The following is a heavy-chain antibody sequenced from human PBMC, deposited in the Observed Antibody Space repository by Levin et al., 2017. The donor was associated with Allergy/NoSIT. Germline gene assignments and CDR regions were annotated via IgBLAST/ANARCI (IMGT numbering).Heavy chain of an antibody. D-gene: IGHD3-22*01. CDR3: AGSVYYYDSRGPDYFDY. CDR1: GGTFSSYA. Sequence: SVKVSCKASGGTFSSYAISWVRQAPGQGPEWMGGIIPIFGTANYAQKFQGRVTITADESTSTAYMELSSLRSEDTAVYYCAGSVYYYDSRGPDYFDYWGQGTLVTVSA. V-gene: IGHV1-69*13. J-gene: IGHJ4*02. CDR2: IIPIFGTA.